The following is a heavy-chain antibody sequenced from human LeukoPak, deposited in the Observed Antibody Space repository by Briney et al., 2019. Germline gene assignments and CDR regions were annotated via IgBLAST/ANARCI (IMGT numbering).Heavy chain of an antibody. J-gene: IGHJ4*02. CDR2: MNPNSGNT. Sequence: ASVKVSCKASAYTFTSYNINWVRQATGQGLEWMGWMNPNSGNTGYAQKFQGRVTMTRDTSISTAYMELSRLRSDDTAVYYCARDQSGYDSRNFDYWGQRTLVTVSS. V-gene: IGHV1-8*01. CDR1: AYTFTSYN. D-gene: IGHD3-22*01. CDR3: ARDQSGYDSRNFDY.